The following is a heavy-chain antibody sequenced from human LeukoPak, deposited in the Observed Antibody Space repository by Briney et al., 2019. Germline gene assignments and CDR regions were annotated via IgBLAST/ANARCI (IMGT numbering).Heavy chain of an antibody. V-gene: IGHV3-23*01. J-gene: IGHJ4*02. D-gene: IGHD3-10*01. Sequence: TGGSLRLSCAASGFTFSSYAMSWVRQAPGKGLEWVSVISGSGGSTYYADSVRGRFTISRDNSKNTLYLQMNTLRVEDTAVHYCAKSLRGTMVRGVIYDYWGQGTLVTVSS. CDR2: ISGSGGST. CDR1: GFTFSSYA. CDR3: AKSLRGTMVRGVIYDY.